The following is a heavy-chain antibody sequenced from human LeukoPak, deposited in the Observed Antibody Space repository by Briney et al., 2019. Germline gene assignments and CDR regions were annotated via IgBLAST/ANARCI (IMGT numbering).Heavy chain of an antibody. D-gene: IGHD6-19*01. CDR2: MNPNSGNT. V-gene: IGHV1-8*01. CDR1: GYTFTSYD. Sequence: ASVKVSCKASGYTFTSYDINWVRQATGQGLEWMGWMNPNSGNTGYAQKFQGRVTMTRNTSISTAYMELSSLRSEDTAVYYCARPRYSSLDHAFDIWGQGTMVTVSS. J-gene: IGHJ3*02. CDR3: ARPRYSSLDHAFDI.